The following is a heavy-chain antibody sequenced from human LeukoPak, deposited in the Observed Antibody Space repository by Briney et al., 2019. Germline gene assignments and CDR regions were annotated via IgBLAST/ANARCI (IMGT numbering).Heavy chain of an antibody. V-gene: IGHV1-69-2*01. J-gene: IGHJ6*03. CDR1: GYTFTDHY. D-gene: IGHD3-3*01. CDR3: ATGVLRFLEWYYYMDV. Sequence: ASVKVSCKVSGYTFTDHYMHWVQQAPGKGLEWMGFVDPEDGETIYAEKFQGRVTITADTSTDTAYMELSSLRSEDTAVYYCATGVLRFLEWYYYMDVWGKGTTVTVSS. CDR2: VDPEDGET.